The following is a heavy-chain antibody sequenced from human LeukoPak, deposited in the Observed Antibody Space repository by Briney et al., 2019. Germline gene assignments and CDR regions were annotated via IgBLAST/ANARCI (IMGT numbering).Heavy chain of an antibody. J-gene: IGHJ6*02. CDR1: GFTFSGSW. V-gene: IGHV3-30*18. D-gene: IGHD2-2*01. CDR2: ISYDGSNK. Sequence: GGSLRLSCAASGFTFSGSWMSWVRQAPGKGLEWVAVISYDGSNKYYADSVKGRFTISRDNSKNTLYLQMNSLRAEDTAVYYCAKDMVGFSVVVPAAMAYYYYGMDVWGQGTTVTVSS. CDR3: AKDMVGFSVVVPAAMAYYYYGMDV.